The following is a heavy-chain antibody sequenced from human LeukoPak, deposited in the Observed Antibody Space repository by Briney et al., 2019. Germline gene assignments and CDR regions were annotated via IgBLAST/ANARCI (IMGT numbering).Heavy chain of an antibody. CDR2: ISSSSSYI. J-gene: IGHJ4*01. CDR1: GFTFSSYS. D-gene: IGHD6-13*01. CDR3: ARFIAAAGLDY. V-gene: IGHV3-21*01. Sequence: GGSLRLSCAASGFTFSSYSMNWVRQAPGKGLEWVSSISSSSSYIYYADSVKGRFTISRDNAKNSLYLQMNSLRAEDTAVYYCARFIAAAGLDYWGQEPWSPSPQ.